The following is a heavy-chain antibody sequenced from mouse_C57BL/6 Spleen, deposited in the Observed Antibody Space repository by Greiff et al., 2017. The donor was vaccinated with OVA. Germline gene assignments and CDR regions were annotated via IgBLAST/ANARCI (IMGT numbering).Heavy chain of an antibody. J-gene: IGHJ4*01. V-gene: IGHV1-4*01. CDR1: GYTFTSYT. Sequence: QVQLQQSGAELARPGASVKMSCKASGYTFTSYTMHWVKQRPGQGLEWIGYINPSSGYTKYNQKFKDKATLTADKSSSTAYMQLSSLTSEDSAVYYCARGTAQARDYAMDYWGQGTSVTVSS. CDR3: ARGTAQARDYAMDY. CDR2: INPSSGYT. D-gene: IGHD3-2*02.